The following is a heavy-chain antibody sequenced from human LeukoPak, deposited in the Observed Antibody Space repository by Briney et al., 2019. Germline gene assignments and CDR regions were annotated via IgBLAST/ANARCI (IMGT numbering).Heavy chain of an antibody. Sequence: SETLSLTCTVSGGSISSYYWSWIRQPPGKGLEGIGYIYYSGSTNYNPSLKSRVTISVDTSKNQFSLKLSSVTAADTAVYYCARDNSKYDILTGYSNWFDPWGQGTLVTVSS. V-gene: IGHV4-59*01. J-gene: IGHJ5*02. CDR3: ARDNSKYDILTGYSNWFDP. D-gene: IGHD3-9*01. CDR1: GGSISSYY. CDR2: IYYSGST.